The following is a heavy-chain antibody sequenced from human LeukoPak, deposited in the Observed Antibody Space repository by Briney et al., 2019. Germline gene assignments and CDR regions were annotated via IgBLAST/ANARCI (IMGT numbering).Heavy chain of an antibody. V-gene: IGHV5-10-1*01. Sequence: GESLEISCKGSGYIFTSYWISWVRQMPGKGLEWMGRIDPSDSYTNYSPSFQGHVTISADKSISTAYLQWSSLKASDTAMYYCATGRDISWFDPWGQGTLVTVSS. CDR3: ATGRDISWFDP. CDR2: IDPSDSYT. J-gene: IGHJ5*02. D-gene: IGHD3-9*01. CDR1: GYIFTSYW.